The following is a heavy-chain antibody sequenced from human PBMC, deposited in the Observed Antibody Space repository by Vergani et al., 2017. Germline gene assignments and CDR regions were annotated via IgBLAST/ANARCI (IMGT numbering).Heavy chain of an antibody. J-gene: IGHJ6*02. V-gene: IGHV4-34*01. CDR1: GGSFSGYF. D-gene: IGHD6-13*01. CDR3: ARGKLVPYYYYYGMDV. Sequence: QVPLHQWGAGLLKPSETLSLTCAVYGGSFSGYFCSWLRQPPGKGLEWIGEVNHSGSTIYNPSLKSRVTISVDTSKNQFSLKLSSVTAADTAVYYCARGKLVPYYYYYGMDVWGQXP. CDR2: VNHSGST.